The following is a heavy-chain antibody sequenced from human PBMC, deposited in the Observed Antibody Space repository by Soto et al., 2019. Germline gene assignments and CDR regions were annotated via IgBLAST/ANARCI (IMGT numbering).Heavy chain of an antibody. V-gene: IGHV5-51*01. J-gene: IGHJ4*02. D-gene: IGHD3-9*01. Sequence: PGEPLKISKKGAEYSFAGYWIGWVRKITGKGLEWMGIIYPGDSDTRYSPSFQGQVTISADKSISTAYLQWSSLKASDTAMYYCARRADYDILTGPFDYWGQGTLVTVSS. CDR2: IYPGDSDT. CDR1: EYSFAGYW. CDR3: ARRADYDILTGPFDY.